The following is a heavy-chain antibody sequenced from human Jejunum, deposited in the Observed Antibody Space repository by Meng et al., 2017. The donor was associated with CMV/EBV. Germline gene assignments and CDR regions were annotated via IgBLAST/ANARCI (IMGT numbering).Heavy chain of an antibody. V-gene: IGHV1-8*01. Sequence: QVQLVHSGCEVKKLVSSVKVSCKASIYTFTSYDINWVRQGTGQGLELMGWMNPNRGTTGYAQKFQGRVTMTRNISKSTAYMDLSSLRSEDTAVYYCATGVADFEYWGQGTLVTVSS. CDR2: MNPNRGTT. D-gene: IGHD6-19*01. CDR1: IYTFTSYD. CDR3: ATGVADFEY. J-gene: IGHJ4*02.